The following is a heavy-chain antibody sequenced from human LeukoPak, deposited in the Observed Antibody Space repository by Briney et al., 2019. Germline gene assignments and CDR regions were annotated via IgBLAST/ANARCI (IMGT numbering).Heavy chain of an antibody. CDR1: GGSISSYF. Sequence: PSETLSLTCTVSGGSISSYFWGWIRQPPGKGLEWIGSIYYSGTTSYNPSLKSRVTISVDTSNNQFSLKLNSVTAADTAVYYCASPGVGAFDYWGQGILVSVSS. CDR3: ASPGVGAFDY. J-gene: IGHJ4*02. V-gene: IGHV4-39*01. D-gene: IGHD1-26*01. CDR2: IYYSGTT.